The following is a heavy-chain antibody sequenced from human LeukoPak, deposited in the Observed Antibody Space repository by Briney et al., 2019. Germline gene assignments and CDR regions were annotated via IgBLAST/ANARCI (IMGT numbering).Heavy chain of an antibody. D-gene: IGHD5-12*01. V-gene: IGHV3-30*18. CDR2: ISYDGSDK. CDR3: AKDPVGYSGFWYYFDY. J-gene: IGHJ4*02. Sequence: PGGSLRLSCAASGFTFSSYGMHWVRQAPGKGLEWVAVISYDGSDKYYADSVKGRFTISRDNSKNTLYLQMNSLRAEDTAVYYCAKDPVGYSGFWYYFDYWGQGTLVTVSS. CDR1: GFTFSSYG.